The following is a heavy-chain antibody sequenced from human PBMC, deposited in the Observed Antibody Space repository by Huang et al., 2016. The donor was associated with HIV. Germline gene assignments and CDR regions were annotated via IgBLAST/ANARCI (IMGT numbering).Heavy chain of an antibody. CDR1: GFTFNNAW. V-gene: IGHV3-15*01. J-gene: IGHJ4*02. Sequence: EVQLVESGGGLVKPGGSLRLSCSASGFTFNNAWMSWFRQAPGNGLECVGRIKSKNDGGATDNAAPVKGRFVISRNDSKNTLYRQINSLKIEDTAVYFCTTPYYYQDSSGHLYYFDYWGQGTLVTVSS. CDR2: IKSKNDGGAT. D-gene: IGHD3-22*01. CDR3: TTPYYYQDSSGHLYYFDY.